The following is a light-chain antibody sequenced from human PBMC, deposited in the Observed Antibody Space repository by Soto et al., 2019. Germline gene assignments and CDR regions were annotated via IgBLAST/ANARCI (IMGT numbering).Light chain of an antibody. J-gene: IGLJ1*01. CDR1: SSDVGGYNH. CDR2: DVS. CDR3: CSYAGSYTFV. V-gene: IGLV2-11*01. Sequence: ALTQPRSVSGSPGQSVTISCTGTSSDVGGYNHVSWYQQHPGKAPKLMIYDVSKRPSGVPDRFSGSKSGNTASLTISGLQAEDEADYYCCSYAGSYTFVFGTGTKVTVL.